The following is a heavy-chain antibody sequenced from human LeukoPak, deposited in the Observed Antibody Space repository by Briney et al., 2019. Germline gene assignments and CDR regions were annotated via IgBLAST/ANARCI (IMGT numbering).Heavy chain of an antibody. V-gene: IGHV4-59*08. Sequence: SETLSLTCTVSGGSISSYYWSWIRQPPGKGLEWIGYIYYSGSTNYNPSLKSRVTISVGTSKNQFSLKLSSVTAADTAVYYCARRGYYDDSGYNFFDTWGQGTLVTVSS. CDR1: GGSISSYY. D-gene: IGHD3-22*01. CDR3: ARRGYYDDSGYNFFDT. CDR2: IYYSGST. J-gene: IGHJ4*02.